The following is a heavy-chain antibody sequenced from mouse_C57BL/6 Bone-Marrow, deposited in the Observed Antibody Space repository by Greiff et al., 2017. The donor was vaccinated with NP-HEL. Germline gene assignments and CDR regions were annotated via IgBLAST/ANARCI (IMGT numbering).Heavy chain of an antibody. D-gene: IGHD1-1*01. CDR1: GYTFTSYW. CDR2: FNPCSGYT. CDR3: ARGYCACFAY. V-gene: IGHV1-7*01. J-gene: IGHJ3*01. Sequence: VQLQQSGAELAKPGASVKLSCKASGYTFTSYWMHWVKQRPGQGLEWIGYFNPCSGYTTSTQKFKAKATLTAHKSSSTAYMQLGSLTYEDSAVYYRARGYCACFAYWGQGTLVTVSA.